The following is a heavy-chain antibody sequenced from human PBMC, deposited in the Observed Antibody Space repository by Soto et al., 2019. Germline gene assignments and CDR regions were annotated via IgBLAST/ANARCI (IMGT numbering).Heavy chain of an antibody. J-gene: IGHJ4*02. CDR2: FDPEDGET. Sequence: ASVKVSCKVSGYTLTELSMHWVRQAPGKGLEWMGGFDPEDGETIYAQKFQGRVTMTEDTSTDTAYTELSSLRSEDTAVYYCATKTEYSSGWDYWGQGTLVTVSS. CDR1: GYTLTELS. D-gene: IGHD6-19*01. V-gene: IGHV1-24*01. CDR3: ATKTEYSSGWDY.